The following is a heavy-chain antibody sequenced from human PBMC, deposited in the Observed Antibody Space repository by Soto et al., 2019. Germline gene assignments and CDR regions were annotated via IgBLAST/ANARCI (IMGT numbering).Heavy chain of an antibody. CDR1: GGTFNNYA. CDR2: IIPLFGTA. V-gene: IGHV1-69*06. Sequence: QVQLVQSGAEVKKPGSSVKVSCKASGGTFNNYASSWVRQAPGQGLEWMGGIIPLFGTANYAQKFESRVTITADKSTDTAYIELSSLRSEDTAVYYCARRIGEGYSGTYALDYWGQGTLVTVSS. J-gene: IGHJ4*02. CDR3: ARRIGEGYSGTYALDY. D-gene: IGHD1-26*01.